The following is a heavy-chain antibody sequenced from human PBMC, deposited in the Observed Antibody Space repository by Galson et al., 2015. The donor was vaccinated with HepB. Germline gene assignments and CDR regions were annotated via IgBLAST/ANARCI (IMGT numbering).Heavy chain of an antibody. CDR1: GFTFSSYA. V-gene: IGHV3-23*01. J-gene: IGHJ6*02. Sequence: SLRLSCAASGFTFSSYAMSWVRQAPGKGLEWVSAISGSGGSTYYADSVKGRFTISRDNSKKTLYLQMNSLRAEDTAVYYCASSLVRGVKFPYYYYGMDVWGQGTTVTVSS. CDR3: ASSLVRGVKFPYYYYGMDV. D-gene: IGHD3-10*01. CDR2: ISGSGGST.